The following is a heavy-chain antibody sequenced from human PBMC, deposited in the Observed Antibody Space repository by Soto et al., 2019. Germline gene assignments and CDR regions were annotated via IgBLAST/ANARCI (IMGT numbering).Heavy chain of an antibody. J-gene: IGHJ4*02. Sequence: SETLSLTCAVSGGSISSGGYSWSWIRQPPGKGLEWIGYIYHSGSTYYNPSLKSRVTISVDRSKNQFSLKLSSVTAADTAVYYCAREVEGIDYWGQGTLVTVSS. CDR2: IYHSGST. CDR3: AREVEGIDY. D-gene: IGHD2-15*01. CDR1: GGSISSGGYS. V-gene: IGHV4-30-2*01.